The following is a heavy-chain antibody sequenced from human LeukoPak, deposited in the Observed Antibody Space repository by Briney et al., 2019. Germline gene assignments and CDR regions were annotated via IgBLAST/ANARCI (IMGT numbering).Heavy chain of an antibody. CDR3: ARGYGDFDY. Sequence: PSETLSLTCAVYGGSLSGYYWSWIRQPPGKGLEWIGEINHSGSTNYNPSLKSRVTISVDTSKNQFSLKLTSVTAADTAVYYCARGYGDFDYWGQGTLVTVSS. J-gene: IGHJ4*02. D-gene: IGHD4-17*01. V-gene: IGHV4-34*01. CDR2: INHSGST. CDR1: GGSLSGYY.